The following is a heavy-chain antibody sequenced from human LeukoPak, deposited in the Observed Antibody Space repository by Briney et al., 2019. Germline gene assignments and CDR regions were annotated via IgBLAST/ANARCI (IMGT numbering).Heavy chain of an antibody. CDR2: IYYSGST. D-gene: IGHD2-2*01. V-gene: IGHV4-39*07. CDR3: ARDIVVVPAAPTTAYYYGMDV. J-gene: IGHJ6*02. Sequence: SETLSLTCTVSGGSISSSSYYWGWIRQPPGKGLEWIGSIYYSGSTNYNPSLKSRVTISVDTSKNQFSLKLSSVTAADTAVYYCARDIVVVPAAPTTAYYYGMDVWGQGTTVTVSS. CDR1: GGSISSSSYY.